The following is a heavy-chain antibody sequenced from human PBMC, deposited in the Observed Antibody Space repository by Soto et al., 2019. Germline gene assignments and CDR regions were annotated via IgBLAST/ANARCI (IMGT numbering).Heavy chain of an antibody. CDR2: IIPMLGIA. Sequence: QVQLVQSGAEVKKPGSSVKVSCQASGGSFSDYAISWVRQAPGQGLEWMGGIIPMLGIADNAQKFQGRVIITADEYTSTVYMELSSLRSEDTAVYYGARDGDYYDSSGFQRDYHYYGMDVWGQGTTVTVAS. CDR1: GGSFSDYA. CDR3: ARDGDYYDSSGFQRDYHYYGMDV. J-gene: IGHJ6*02. V-gene: IGHV1-69*01. D-gene: IGHD3-22*01.